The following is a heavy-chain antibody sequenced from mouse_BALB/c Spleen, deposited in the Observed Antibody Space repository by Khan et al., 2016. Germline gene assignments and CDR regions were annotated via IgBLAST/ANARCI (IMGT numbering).Heavy chain of an antibody. CDR1: DYTFSTYW. CDR2: IFPGSGDT. J-gene: IGHJ2*01. Sequence: EVQLQESGTVLARPGASVKMSCKASDYTFSTYWMHWVKQRPGQGLEWIGAIFPGSGDTTNNQRFEDKAKLTAVTSTNTAYMELSSLTNEDSAVYYCTRHDGSSWGKNFFDYWGQGTTLTVSS. V-gene: IGHV1-5*01. D-gene: IGHD1-1*01. CDR3: TRHDGSSWGKNFFDY.